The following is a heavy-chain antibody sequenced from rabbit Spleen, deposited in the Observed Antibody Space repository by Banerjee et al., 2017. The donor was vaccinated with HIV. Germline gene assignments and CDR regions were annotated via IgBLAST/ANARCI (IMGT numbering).Heavy chain of an antibody. V-gene: IGHV1S45*01. CDR1: GFSFSSSYW. J-gene: IGHJ4*01. Sequence: EESGGDLVKPEGSLTLTCTASGFSFSSSYWICWVRQAPGKGLEWIACIYGGSSGSTRYATWAKGRFTISKASTTVTLQMTSLTAADMATYFCARDLTDAIGWNFNLWGPGTLVTV. CDR3: ARDLTDAIGWNFNL. CDR2: IYGGSSGST. D-gene: IGHD1-1*01.